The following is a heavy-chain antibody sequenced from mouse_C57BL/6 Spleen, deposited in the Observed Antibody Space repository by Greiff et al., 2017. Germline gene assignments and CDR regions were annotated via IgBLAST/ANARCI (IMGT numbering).Heavy chain of an antibody. CDR2: INPSNGGT. V-gene: IGHV1-53*01. D-gene: IGHD1-1*01. Sequence: QVQLKQPGTELVKPGASVKLSCKASGYTFTSYWMHWVKQRPGQGLEWIGNINPSNGGTNYNEKFKSKATLTVDKSSSTAYMQLSSLTSEDSAVYYCAAHYYGSSYRYFDVWGTGTTVTVSS. CDR3: AAHYYGSSYRYFDV. J-gene: IGHJ1*03. CDR1: GYTFTSYW.